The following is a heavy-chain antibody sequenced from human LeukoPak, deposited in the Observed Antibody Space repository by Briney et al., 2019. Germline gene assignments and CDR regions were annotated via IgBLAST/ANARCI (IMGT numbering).Heavy chain of an antibody. CDR2: ISTSSSTI. CDR1: GFTFSDYT. D-gene: IGHD5-18*01. CDR3: ARIPSGYTLGYGYYYYNMDV. J-gene: IGHJ6*03. Sequence: PGGSLRLACEVSGFTFSDYTMTWVRQAPGKGLEWVSYISTSSSTIYYAVSVQARLTISRDNTKNSLSLQMNSLRAEDTAVYYCARIPSGYTLGYGYYYYNMDVWGKGATVTVSS. V-gene: IGHV3-48*04.